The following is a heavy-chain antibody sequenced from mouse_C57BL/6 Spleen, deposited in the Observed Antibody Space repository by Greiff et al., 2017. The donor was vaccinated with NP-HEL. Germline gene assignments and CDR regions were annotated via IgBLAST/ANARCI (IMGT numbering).Heavy chain of an antibody. J-gene: IGHJ3*01. CDR2: IYPGSGST. CDR3: ANYYGSPVAY. D-gene: IGHD1-1*01. V-gene: IGHV1-55*01. Sequence: QVQLQQPGAELVKPGASVKMSCKASGYTFTSYWITWVKQRPGQGLEWIGDIYPGSGSTNYNEKFKSKATLTVDTSSSTAYRQLSSLTYEDSAVYYCANYYGSPVAYWGQGTLVTVSA. CDR1: GYTFTSYW.